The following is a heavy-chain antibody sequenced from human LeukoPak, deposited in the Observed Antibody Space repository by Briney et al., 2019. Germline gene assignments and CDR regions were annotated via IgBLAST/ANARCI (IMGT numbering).Heavy chain of an antibody. J-gene: IGHJ6*02. CDR2: SNAGNGNT. Sequence: ASVKVSCKASGYTFTSYAMHWVRQAPGQRLEWMGWSNAGNGNTKYSQKFQGRVIITRDTSASTAYMELSSLRSEDTAVYYCARDPTYYYDSSGYTRGWDYYYYYGMDVWGQGTTVTVSS. D-gene: IGHD3-22*01. CDR1: GYTFTSYA. CDR3: ARDPTYYYDSSGYTRGWDYYYYYGMDV. V-gene: IGHV1-3*01.